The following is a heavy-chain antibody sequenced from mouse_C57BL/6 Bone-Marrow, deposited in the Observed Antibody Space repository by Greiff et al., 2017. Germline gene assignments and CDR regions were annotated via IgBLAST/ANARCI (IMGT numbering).Heavy chain of an antibody. CDR1: GYTFTSYW. Sequence: VKLQQPGAELVKPGASVKMSCKASGYTFTSYWITWVKQRPGQGLEWIGDIYPGSGSTNYNEKFKSKATLTVDTSSSTAYMQLSSLTSEDSAVYYCARSPYYYGSYFDYWGQGTTLTVSS. J-gene: IGHJ2*01. CDR2: IYPGSGST. D-gene: IGHD1-1*01. CDR3: ARSPYYYGSYFDY. V-gene: IGHV1-55*01.